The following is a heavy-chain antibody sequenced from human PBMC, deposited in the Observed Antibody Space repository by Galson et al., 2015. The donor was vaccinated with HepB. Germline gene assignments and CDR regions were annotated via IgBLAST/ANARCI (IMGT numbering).Heavy chain of an antibody. CDR2: INPNSGGT. D-gene: IGHD6-13*01. Sequence: SVKVSCKASGYTFTGYYMHWVRQAPGQGLEWMERINPNSGGTNYAQKFQGRVTMTRDTSISTAYMELSRLRSDDTAVYYCAFYPGIAAAGGDYWGQGTLVTVSS. V-gene: IGHV1-2*06. CDR1: GYTFTGYY. J-gene: IGHJ4*02. CDR3: AFYPGIAAAGGDY.